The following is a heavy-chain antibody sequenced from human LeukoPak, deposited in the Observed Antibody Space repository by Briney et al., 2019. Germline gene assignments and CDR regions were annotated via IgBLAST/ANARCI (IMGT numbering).Heavy chain of an antibody. V-gene: IGHV2-5*05. D-gene: IGHD1-1*01. CDR1: GGSISSGDYY. CDR2: IYWDDEE. CDR3: AHREVKLDYFDY. J-gene: IGHJ4*02. Sequence: TLSLTCTVSGGSISSGDYYWSWIRQPPGKALEWLALIYWDDEERYGPSLKSRLTITKDTSKSQVVLTMTNMDPVDTGTYYCAHREVKLDYFDYWGQGILVTVSS.